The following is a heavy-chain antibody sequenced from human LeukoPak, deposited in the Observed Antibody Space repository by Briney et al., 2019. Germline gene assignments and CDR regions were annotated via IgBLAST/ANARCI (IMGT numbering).Heavy chain of an antibody. CDR2: IYYSGSS. CDR3: RYYDFWSGYYLDY. D-gene: IGHD3-3*01. V-gene: IGHV4-39*02. Sequence: SETLSLTCTVSGGSISSSSYYWGWIRQPPGKGLEWIGSIYYSGSSYYNPSLKSRVTISVDTSKNHSSLKLSSVTAADTAVYYCRYYDFWSGYYLDYWGQGTLVTVSS. J-gene: IGHJ4*02. CDR1: GGSISSSSYY.